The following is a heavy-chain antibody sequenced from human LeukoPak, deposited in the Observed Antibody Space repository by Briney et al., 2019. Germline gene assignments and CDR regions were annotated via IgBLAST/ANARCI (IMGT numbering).Heavy chain of an antibody. CDR1: GFTFSNYA. CDR3: ARHRGISTRDFED. Sequence: PGGSLRLSCAASGFTFSNYAMTWVRQAPGKGLECVSVISGSGDATNYADSVKGRFTISRDNSKNTLYLQMNSLRAEDTAVYYCARHRGISTRDFEDWGQGTMVTVSS. V-gene: IGHV3-23*01. D-gene: IGHD3-16*01. CDR2: ISGSGDAT. J-gene: IGHJ4*02.